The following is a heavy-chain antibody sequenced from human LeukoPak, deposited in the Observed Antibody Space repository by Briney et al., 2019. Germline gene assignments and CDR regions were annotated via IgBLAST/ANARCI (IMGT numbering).Heavy chain of an antibody. J-gene: IGHJ4*02. CDR2: ISGHDDRT. Sequence: ASVKVSCKASGYSFHSYGITWVRQAPGHGLEWMGWISGHDDRTEYAQKFQGRVTMSTDKSTSTASMELRRLTYDDTGVYYCARDGGRLQTPESPINDYWGQGTLVTVSS. V-gene: IGHV1-18*01. D-gene: IGHD1-14*01. CDR3: ARDGGRLQTPESPINDY. CDR1: GYSFHSYG.